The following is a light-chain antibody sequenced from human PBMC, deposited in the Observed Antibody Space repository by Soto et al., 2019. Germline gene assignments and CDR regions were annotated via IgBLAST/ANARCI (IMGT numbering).Light chain of an antibody. CDR3: SSYAGSNNFV. J-gene: IGLJ1*01. Sequence: QSVLTQHPSASGSPGQSVTISCTGTSSDVGTYKYVSWYQQHPGKAPKLMIYEVTKRPSGVPDRFSGSKSGNTVSLTVSGIQAEDEVDYYCSSYAGSNNFVFRTGTKVTVL. CDR2: EVT. CDR1: SSDVGTYKY. V-gene: IGLV2-8*01.